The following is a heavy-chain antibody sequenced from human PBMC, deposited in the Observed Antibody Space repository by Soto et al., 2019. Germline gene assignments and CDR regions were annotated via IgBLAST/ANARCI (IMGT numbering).Heavy chain of an antibody. CDR2: INAGNGNT. D-gene: IGHD2-21*02. CDR1: GYTFTSYA. V-gene: IGHV1-3*05. J-gene: IGHJ4*02. Sequence: QVQLVQSGAEEKKPGASVKVSCKASGYTFTSYAMHWVRQAPGQRLEWMRWINAGNGNTKYSQKFQGRVTITRDTSASTAHMERSSLRSEDTAVCYSARAWVVVTAPDYWGQGALVTVSS. CDR3: ARAWVVVTAPDY.